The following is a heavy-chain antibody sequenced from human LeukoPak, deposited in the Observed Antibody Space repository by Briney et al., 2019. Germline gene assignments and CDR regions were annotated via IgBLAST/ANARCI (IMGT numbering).Heavy chain of an antibody. J-gene: IGHJ4*02. Sequence: PGGSLRLSCAASGFTFSSYSMNWVRQAPGKGLEWVSSISSSSSYIYYADSVKGRFTISRDNAKNSLYLQMNSLRAEDTAVHYCARDSQIAAAGSGIDYWGQGTLVTVSS. CDR2: ISSSSSYI. V-gene: IGHV3-21*01. D-gene: IGHD6-13*01. CDR1: GFTFSSYS. CDR3: ARDSQIAAAGSGIDY.